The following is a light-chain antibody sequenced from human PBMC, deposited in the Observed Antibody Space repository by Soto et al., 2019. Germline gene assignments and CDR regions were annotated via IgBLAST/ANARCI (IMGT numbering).Light chain of an antibody. CDR3: QQYGSSPWT. V-gene: IGKV3-20*01. Sequence: EIVLTLSPGTLSLSPWERATLSCSASQSVSSSYLAWYQQKPGQAPRLLIYGASSRATGIPDRFSGSGSGTDFTLTISRLEPEDFAVYYCQQYGSSPWTFGQGTKVDIK. CDR1: QSVSSSY. J-gene: IGKJ1*01. CDR2: GAS.